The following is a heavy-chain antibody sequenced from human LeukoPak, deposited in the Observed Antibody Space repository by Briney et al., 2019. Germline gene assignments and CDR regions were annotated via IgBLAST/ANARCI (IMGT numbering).Heavy chain of an antibody. CDR3: ARDRGFMVRGSRRGYDDYYYYMDV. Sequence: PSETLSLTCSVSGGSISSSSSYWGWIRQPPGKGLEWIGSIYYSGSSFDNPALKSRVTISVDTSKNQFSLKLSSVTAADTAVYYCARDRGFMVRGSRRGYDDYYYYMDVWGKGTTVTISS. D-gene: IGHD3-10*01. CDR1: GGSISSSSSY. V-gene: IGHV4-39*02. J-gene: IGHJ6*03. CDR2: IYYSGSS.